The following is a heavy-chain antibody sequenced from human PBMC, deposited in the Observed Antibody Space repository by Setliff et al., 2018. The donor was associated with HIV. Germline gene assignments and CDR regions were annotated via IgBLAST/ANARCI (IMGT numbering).Heavy chain of an antibody. CDR2: ISGSGVNS. V-gene: IGHV3-23*01. D-gene: IGHD6-19*01. Sequence: GGSLRLSCAASGFTFSNYVINWVRQAPGKGLEWISGISGSGVNSYYTDSVKGRFTISRDNSKNTVHLDMNTLRADDTAVYYCARDPRGAVAGFDYWGQGMLVTVSS. J-gene: IGHJ4*02. CDR1: GFTFSNYV. CDR3: ARDPRGAVAGFDY.